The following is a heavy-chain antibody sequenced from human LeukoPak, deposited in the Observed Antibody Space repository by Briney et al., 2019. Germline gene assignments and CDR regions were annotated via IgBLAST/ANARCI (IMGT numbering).Heavy chain of an antibody. J-gene: IGHJ5*02. D-gene: IGHD3-16*02. V-gene: IGHV4-59*12. CDR1: GGSISSYY. CDR3: ARSPARDDYVWGSYRRNNWFDP. Sequence: SETLSLTCTVSGGSISSYYWSWIRQPPGKGLEWIGYIYYSGSTNYNPSLKSRVTISVDTSKNQFSLKLSSVTAADTAVYYCARSPARDDYVWGSYRRNNWFDPWGQGTLVTVSS. CDR2: IYYSGST.